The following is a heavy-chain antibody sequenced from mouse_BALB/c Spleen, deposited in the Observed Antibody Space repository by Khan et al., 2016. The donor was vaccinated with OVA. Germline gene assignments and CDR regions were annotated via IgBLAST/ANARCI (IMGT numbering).Heavy chain of an antibody. CDR2: ISTGGTYT. J-gene: IGHJ3*01. V-gene: IGHV5-6*01. Sequence: EVQLLETGGDLVKPGGSLKLSCAASGFTFSTYGMSWVRQTPEKRLEWVATISTGGTYTYYPDSVTGRFTISRDNAKNTLYLQLSSLKSEDTAIYYCSRLAYYYNSEGFAYWGQGTLVTVSA. D-gene: IGHD1-1*01. CDR3: SRLAYYYNSEGFAY. CDR1: GFTFSTYG.